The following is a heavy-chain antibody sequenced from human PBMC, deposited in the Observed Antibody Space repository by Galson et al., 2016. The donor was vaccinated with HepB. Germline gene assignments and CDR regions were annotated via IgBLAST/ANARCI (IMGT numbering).Heavy chain of an antibody. D-gene: IGHD6-13*01. CDR1: GFTFSTYA. J-gene: IGHJ3*02. CDR3: ARGRGSNWRDAFDI. Sequence: SLRLSCAASGFTFSTYAMSWVRQAPGKGLEWVSLISGSGSSTFYADSVKGRFTISRDNSKNTLYLQMNILRAEDTALYYCARGRGSNWRDAFDIWGQGTMVTVSS. CDR2: ISGSGSST. V-gene: IGHV3-23*01.